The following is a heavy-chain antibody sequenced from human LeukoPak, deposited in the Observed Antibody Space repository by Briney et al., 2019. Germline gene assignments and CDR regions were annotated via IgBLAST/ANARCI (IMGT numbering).Heavy chain of an antibody. J-gene: IGHJ4*02. CDR2: ISGSGGST. CDR3: AKPPGPIVSKDY. CDR1: GFTFSSYA. D-gene: IGHD2-15*01. V-gene: IGHV3-23*01. Sequence: GGSLRLSCAASGFTFSSYAMHWVRQAPGKGLEWVSAISGSGGSTYYADSVKGRFTISRDNSKNTLYLQMNSLSAEDTAVYYCAKPPGPIVSKDYWGQGTLVTVSS.